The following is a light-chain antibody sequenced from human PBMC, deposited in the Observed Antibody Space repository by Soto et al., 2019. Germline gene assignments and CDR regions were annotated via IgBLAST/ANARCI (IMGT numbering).Light chain of an antibody. CDR2: HAS. J-gene: IGKJ3*01. CDR3: QRYGGSPLT. Sequence: EIVLTQSPGTLSLSPGERATLSCRASQSVSSNYLAWYQQKPGQAPRLLIYHASSRVTGIPDRFSGSGSGTDFTLTISRLEPEDFAVYYCQRYGGSPLTCDPGTKVDIK. CDR1: QSVSSNY. V-gene: IGKV3-20*01.